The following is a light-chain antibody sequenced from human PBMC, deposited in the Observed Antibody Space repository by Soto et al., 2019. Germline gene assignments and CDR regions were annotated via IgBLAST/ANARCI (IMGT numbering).Light chain of an antibody. J-gene: IGKJ1*01. Sequence: EIVLTQSPGTLSLSPGERATLSCRASQSVSSSYLAWYQQKPGQAPRLLIYGASSRATSIPDRFSGSGSETDFTLTISRVEPEDFAVYYCQQFGTSPRGTFGQGTKVEIK. V-gene: IGKV3-20*01. CDR1: QSVSSSY. CDR2: GAS. CDR3: QQFGTSPRGT.